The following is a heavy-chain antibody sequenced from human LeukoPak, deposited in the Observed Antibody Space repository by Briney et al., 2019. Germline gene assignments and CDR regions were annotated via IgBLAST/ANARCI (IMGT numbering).Heavy chain of an antibody. Sequence: SGGSLRLSCADSGFTFDDYAMHWVRHAPGKGLGWVSGISWNSGSIGYADSVKGRFTLSRDNAKTSLYLQMNSLRAEDTAVYYCARVIRGESGYDHATDYWGQGTLVTVSS. CDR1: GFTFDDYA. CDR2: ISWNSGSI. CDR3: ARVIRGESGYDHATDY. D-gene: IGHD5-12*01. V-gene: IGHV3-9*01. J-gene: IGHJ4*02.